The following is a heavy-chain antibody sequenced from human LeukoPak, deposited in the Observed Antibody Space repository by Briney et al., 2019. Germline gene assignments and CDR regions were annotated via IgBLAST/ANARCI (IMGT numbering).Heavy chain of an antibody. D-gene: IGHD5-24*01. CDR3: AGNRDAYFLNAFDI. V-gene: IGHV4-59*10. CDR2: IFPGGNT. Sequence: SETLSLTCDVYGGSFSDYHWTWIRQPAGKGLEWIGRIFPGGNTYFNPSLKSRVAISVDSSKNQFSLTLSSVTAADTAVYYCAGNRDAYFLNAFDIWGQGTMVTVSS. CDR1: GGSFSDYH. J-gene: IGHJ3*02.